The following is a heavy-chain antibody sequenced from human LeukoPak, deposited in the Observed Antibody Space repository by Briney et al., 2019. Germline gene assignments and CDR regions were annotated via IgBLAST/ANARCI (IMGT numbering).Heavy chain of an antibody. CDR2: IYSSGTT. CDR3: ARDQWEVLGGKYNYYYMDV. CDR1: GDSIRTNY. V-gene: IGHV4-4*07. Sequence: SETLSLTCTVSGDSIRTNYWSWIRQPAGRGLEWIGRIYSSGTTNYNPFLKSRVTMSVDTSKNQFSLKLSSVTAADTAVYYCARDQWEVLGGKYNYYYMDVWGKGTTVTVSS. D-gene: IGHD1-26*01. J-gene: IGHJ6*03.